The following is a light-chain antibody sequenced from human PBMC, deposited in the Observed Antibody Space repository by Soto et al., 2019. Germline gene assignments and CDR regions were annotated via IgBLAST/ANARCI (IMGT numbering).Light chain of an antibody. CDR3: QQSYSTPRT. CDR1: QNVLYSSNNKNQ. Sequence: DIVMTQSPDSLAVSLGERATINCKSSQNVLYSSNNKNQLAWYQQKPGKAPKLLIYAASSLQSGVPSRFSGSGSGTDFTLTISSLQPEDFATYYCQQSYSTPRTFGQGTKVEIK. J-gene: IGKJ1*01. CDR2: AAS. V-gene: IGKV4-1*01.